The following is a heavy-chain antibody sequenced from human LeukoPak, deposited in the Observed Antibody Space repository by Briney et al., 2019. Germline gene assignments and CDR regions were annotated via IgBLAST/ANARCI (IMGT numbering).Heavy chain of an antibody. V-gene: IGHV4-59*04. CDR1: GDSMSSYY. CDR3: ARWGSYGFDY. Sequence: SSETLSLTCTVSGDSMSSYYWSWIRQSPGKGLEWIGNIYYSGSTYYNPSLKSRVTISVDTSKNHFSLKLSSVTAADTAVYYYARWGSYGFDYWGQGTLVTVSS. CDR2: IYYSGST. J-gene: IGHJ4*02. D-gene: IGHD5-18*01.